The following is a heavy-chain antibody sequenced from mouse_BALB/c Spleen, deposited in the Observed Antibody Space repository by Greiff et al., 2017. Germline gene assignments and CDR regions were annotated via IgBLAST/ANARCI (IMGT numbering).Heavy chain of an antibody. V-gene: IGHV3-2*02. CDR3: ARGMRTYCFDY. Sequence: EVKVVESGPGLVKPSQSLSLSCTATGYSITSDYAWNWIRQLPGNTLEWMGNISYSGSTNYNPSLKSLITITRDTSKNQYFLQLNSVTTEDTATYYCARGMRTYCFDYRGQGTTVTVS. CDR2: ISYSGST. J-gene: IGHJ2*01. CDR1: GYSITSDYA.